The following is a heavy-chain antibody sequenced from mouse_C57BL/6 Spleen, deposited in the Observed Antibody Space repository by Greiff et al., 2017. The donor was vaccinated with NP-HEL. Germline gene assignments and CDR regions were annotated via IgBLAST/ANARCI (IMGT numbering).Heavy chain of an antibody. D-gene: IGHD2-4*01. CDR2: INPSSGYT. Sequence: VKLQESGAELAKPGASVKLSCKASGYTFTSYWMHWVKQRPGQGLEWIGYINPSSGYTKYNQKFKDKATLTADKSSSTAYMQLSSLTDEDSAVYYCARERSDYGVGPWFAYWGTGTLVTVSA. V-gene: IGHV1-7*01. CDR3: ARERSDYGVGPWFAY. J-gene: IGHJ3*01. CDR1: GYTFTSYW.